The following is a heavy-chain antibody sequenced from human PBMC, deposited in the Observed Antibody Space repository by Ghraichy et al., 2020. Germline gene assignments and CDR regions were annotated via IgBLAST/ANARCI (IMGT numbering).Heavy chain of an antibody. Sequence: GGSLRLSCAASGFTFDDYAMHWVRQAPGKGLEWVSLISWDGGSTYYADSVKGRFTISRDNSKNSLYLQMNSLRAEDTALYYCAKDGYYGSGSYYNLFDYWGQGTLVTVSS. CDR2: ISWDGGST. J-gene: IGHJ4*02. D-gene: IGHD3-10*01. CDR1: GFTFDDYA. V-gene: IGHV3-43D*03. CDR3: AKDGYYGSGSYYNLFDY.